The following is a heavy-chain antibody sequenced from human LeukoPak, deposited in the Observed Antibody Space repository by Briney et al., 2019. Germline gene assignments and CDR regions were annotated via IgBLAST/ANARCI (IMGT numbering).Heavy chain of an antibody. CDR1: GGSINSYY. CDR3: ARQAYYSESGSWTGFDY. CDR2: IYTNENT. V-gene: IGHV4-4*09. Sequence: SETLSLTCTVSGGSINSYYWSWNRQPPGQGLERIGYIYTNENTNYNPSLKSRVTMSVDTSKNQFSLRLSSVTAADTAVYYCARQAYYSESGSWTGFDYWGQGTLVPVSS. D-gene: IGHD3-10*01. J-gene: IGHJ4*02.